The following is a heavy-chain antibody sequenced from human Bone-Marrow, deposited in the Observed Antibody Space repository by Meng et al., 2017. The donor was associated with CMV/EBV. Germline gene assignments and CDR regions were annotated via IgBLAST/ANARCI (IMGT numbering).Heavy chain of an antibody. D-gene: IGHD2-2*02. CDR3: ARDGVYCSSTSCYTTQPYYYYGMDV. V-gene: IGHV3-21*01. CDR2: ISSSSSYI. J-gene: IGHJ6*02. CDR1: GFTSSSYS. Sequence: GGSLRPSCAASGFTSSSYSMNWVRQVQGKGLEWVSSISSSSSYIYYADSVKGRFTISRDNAKNSLYLQMNSLSAEDTAVYYCARDGVYCSSTSCYTTQPYYYYGMDVWGQGTTVSVSS.